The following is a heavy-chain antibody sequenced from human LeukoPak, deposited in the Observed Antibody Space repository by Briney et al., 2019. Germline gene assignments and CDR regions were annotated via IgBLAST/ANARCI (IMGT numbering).Heavy chain of an antibody. D-gene: IGHD3-10*01. V-gene: IGHV3-11*06. J-gene: IGHJ4*02. CDR3: ARSGPSAIDY. CDR1: GFTFSDYY. Sequence: AGGSLRLSCAASGFTFSDYYMSWIRQAPGKGLEWVSYISSSSSYTNYADSVKGRFTTSRDNAKNSLYLQMNSLRAEDTAVYYCARSGPSAIDYWGQGTLVTVSS. CDR2: ISSSSSYT.